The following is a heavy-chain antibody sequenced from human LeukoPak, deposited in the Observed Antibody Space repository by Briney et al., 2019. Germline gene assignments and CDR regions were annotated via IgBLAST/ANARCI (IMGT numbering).Heavy chain of an antibody. J-gene: IGHJ2*01. CDR1: GFTFSSYA. Sequence: PGGSLRLSCAASGFTFSSYAMHWVRQAPGKGLEWVAVISYDGSNKYYADSVKGRFTISRDNSKNTLSLQMTSLRAEDTAVYYCAKIYEAYCRDDCYSRYLDLWGRGTLVTVSS. V-gene: IGHV3-30-3*01. CDR2: ISYDGSNK. D-gene: IGHD2-21*02. CDR3: AKIYEAYCRDDCYSRYLDL.